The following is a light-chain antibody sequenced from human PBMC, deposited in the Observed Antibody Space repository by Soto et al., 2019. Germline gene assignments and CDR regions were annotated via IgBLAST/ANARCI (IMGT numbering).Light chain of an antibody. Sequence: EIVLTQSPGTLPLSPGERATLSCRASQSVRSSNLAWYQQKPGQAPRLLMYGASSRATGIPDRFSGSGSGTEFTLTISSLQSEDFAVYYCQQYNNWPRTFGQGTKVDIK. J-gene: IGKJ1*01. CDR2: GAS. CDR3: QQYNNWPRT. CDR1: QSVRSSN. V-gene: IGKV3D-15*01.